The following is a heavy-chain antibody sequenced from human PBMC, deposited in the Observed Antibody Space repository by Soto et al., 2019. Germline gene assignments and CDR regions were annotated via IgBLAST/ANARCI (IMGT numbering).Heavy chain of an antibody. V-gene: IGHV4-31*03. Sequence: TLSLTCTVSGGSISSGGYYWSWIRQHPGKGLEWIGYIYYSGSTYYNPSLKSRVTISVDTSKNQFSLKLSSVAAADTAVYYCAREMSGYCSSTSCTDYWGQGTLVTVSS. D-gene: IGHD2-2*01. CDR3: AREMSGYCSSTSCTDY. J-gene: IGHJ4*02. CDR2: IYYSGST. CDR1: GGSISSGGYY.